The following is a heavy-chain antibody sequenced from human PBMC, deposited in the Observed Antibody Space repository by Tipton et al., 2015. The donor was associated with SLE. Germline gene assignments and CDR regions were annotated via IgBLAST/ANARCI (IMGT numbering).Heavy chain of an antibody. CDR2: IYYSGST. CDR3: ARLAGSNYGSGRDI. J-gene: IGHJ3*02. CDR1: GGSISSYY. D-gene: IGHD3-10*01. Sequence: LRLSCTVSGGSISSYYWSWIRQPPGKGLEWIGYIYYSGSTKYNPSLKSRVTISVDTSKNQFSLKLSSVPAADTAVYYCARLAGSNYGSGRDIWGQGTMVTVSS. V-gene: IGHV4-59*08.